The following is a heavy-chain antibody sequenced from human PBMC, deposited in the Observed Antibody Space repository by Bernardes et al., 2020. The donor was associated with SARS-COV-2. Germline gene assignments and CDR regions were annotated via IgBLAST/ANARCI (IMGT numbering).Heavy chain of an antibody. J-gene: IGHJ4*02. V-gene: IGHV3-20*04. CDR1: GFTFDDYG. CDR3: ARLKGALPYFDY. CDR2: INWNGGST. Sequence: GGSLRLSCAASGFTFDDYGMSFVRQAPGKGLEWVSGINWNGGSTGYADSVKGRFTISRDNAKNSLYLQMNSLRAEDTALYYCARLKGALPYFDYWGQGTLVTVSS.